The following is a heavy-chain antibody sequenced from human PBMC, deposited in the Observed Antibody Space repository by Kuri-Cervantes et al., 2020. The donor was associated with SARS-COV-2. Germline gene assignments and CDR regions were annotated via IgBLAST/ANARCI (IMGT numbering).Heavy chain of an antibody. CDR1: GGSISSSSYY. V-gene: IGHV4-39*01. Sequence: SETLSLTCTVSGGSISSSSYYWGWIRQPPGKGLEWIGSIYYSGSTYYNLSLKSRVTISVDTSKNQFSLKLSSVTAADTAVYYCARAYSSSWYFSGGEVPQTYYYYYMDVWGKGTTVTVSS. J-gene: IGHJ6*03. CDR3: ARAYSSSWYFSGGEVPQTYYYYYMDV. CDR2: IYYSGST. D-gene: IGHD6-13*01.